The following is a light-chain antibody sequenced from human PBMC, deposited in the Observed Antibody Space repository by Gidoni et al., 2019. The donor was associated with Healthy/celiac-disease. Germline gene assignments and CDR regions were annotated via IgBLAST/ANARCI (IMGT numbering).Light chain of an antibody. V-gene: IGKV1-5*03. CDR1: QSISSW. CDR3: QQYNSYSWT. Sequence: DIQMTQSPSTLSASVGDRVTITCRASQSISSWLAWYQQKPGKAPKLLISKASSLESGGPSRFSGSGSGTEFTLTISSLQPDDFSTYYCQQYNSYSWTFXQXTKVXIK. J-gene: IGKJ1*01. CDR2: KAS.